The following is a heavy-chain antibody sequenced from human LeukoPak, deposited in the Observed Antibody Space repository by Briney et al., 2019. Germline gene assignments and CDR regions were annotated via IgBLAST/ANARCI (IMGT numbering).Heavy chain of an antibody. CDR3: ARDPAEEWLLPRYFDS. CDR1: GFTFSSYS. V-gene: IGHV3-48*04. J-gene: IGHJ4*02. D-gene: IGHD3-3*01. Sequence: PGGSLRLSCAASGFTFSSYSMSWVRQAPGKGLEWVSYISSSSSTIYYADSMKGRFTISRDNAKNSLYLQMNSLRAEDTAVYYCARDPAEEWLLPRYFDSWGQGTLVTVSS. CDR2: ISSSSSTI.